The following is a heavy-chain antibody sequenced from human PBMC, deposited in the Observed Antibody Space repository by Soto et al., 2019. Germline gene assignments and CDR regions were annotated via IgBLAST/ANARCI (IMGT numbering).Heavy chain of an antibody. J-gene: IGHJ6*02. CDR1: GFTFSSYA. CDR3: ASAAREYYYYGMDV. Sequence: EVQLLESGGGLVQPGGSLRLSCAASGFTFSSYAMSWVRQAPGKGLEWVSAISGSGGSTYYADSVKGRFTISRDNSKNTLYMQMNSLRAEDTAVYYCASAAREYYYYGMDVWGQGTTVTVSS. V-gene: IGHV3-23*01. CDR2: ISGSGGST.